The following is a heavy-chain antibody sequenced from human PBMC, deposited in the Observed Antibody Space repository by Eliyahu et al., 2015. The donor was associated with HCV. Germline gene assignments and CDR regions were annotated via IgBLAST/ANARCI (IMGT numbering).Heavy chain of an antibody. D-gene: IGHD3-22*01. CDR3: ARDGNHYYDSSGFYENWFDP. Sequence: QVQLVESGGAVVQPGRSLRLSCAASGFTFXTYGMHWVRQAPGKGLEWVAVIWYDGSNKYYADSVKGRFTISRDNSKNTLYLLMNSLRAEDTAVYYCARDGNHYYDSSGFYENWFDPWGQGTLVTVSS. CDR1: GFTFXTYG. V-gene: IGHV3-33*01. J-gene: IGHJ5*02. CDR2: IWYDGSNK.